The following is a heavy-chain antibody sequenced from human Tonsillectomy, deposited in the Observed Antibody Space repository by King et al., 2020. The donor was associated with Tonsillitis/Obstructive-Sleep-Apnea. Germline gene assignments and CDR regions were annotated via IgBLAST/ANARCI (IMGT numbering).Heavy chain of an antibody. V-gene: IGHV1-58*01. CDR3: VAVGDTIGAR. J-gene: IGHJ4*02. Sequence: QLVQSGPEVKKPGTSVKVSCKTSGFIFVDSGVQWIRQTRGQRLEWMGWIVVDGGDTKYAPKFQERVTFTRDMSTSTAYMEMRSLRSEDTAVYYCVAVGDTIGARWGQGTLVTVSS. CDR1: GFIFVDSG. CDR2: IVVDGGDT. D-gene: IGHD5-24*01.